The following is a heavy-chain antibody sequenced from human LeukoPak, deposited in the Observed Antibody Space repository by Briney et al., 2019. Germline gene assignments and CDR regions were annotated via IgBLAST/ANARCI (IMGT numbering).Heavy chain of an antibody. CDR3: ARDEMGDV. CDR1: GGSISSSSYY. Sequence: ASETLSLTCTVSGGSISSSSYYWGWIRQPPGKGLEWIGSMYYSGSTYYNPSLKSRVTISVDTSKNQFSLKLSSVTAADTAVYYCARDEMGDVWGQGTTVTVSS. CDR2: MYYSGST. J-gene: IGHJ6*02. D-gene: IGHD2-8*01. V-gene: IGHV4-39*02.